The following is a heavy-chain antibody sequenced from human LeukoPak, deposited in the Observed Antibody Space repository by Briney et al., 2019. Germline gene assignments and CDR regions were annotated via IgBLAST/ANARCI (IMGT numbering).Heavy chain of an antibody. CDR3: ARYYDFWSGYYSYFDY. Sequence: ASVKVSCKASGYTFTSYDINWVRQATGQGLEWMGWMNPNSGNTGYAQKFQGRVTITRNTSISTAYMELSSLRSEDTAVYYCARYYDFWSGYYSYFDYWGQGTLVTVSS. D-gene: IGHD3-3*01. CDR1: GYTFTSYD. CDR2: MNPNSGNT. J-gene: IGHJ4*02. V-gene: IGHV1-8*03.